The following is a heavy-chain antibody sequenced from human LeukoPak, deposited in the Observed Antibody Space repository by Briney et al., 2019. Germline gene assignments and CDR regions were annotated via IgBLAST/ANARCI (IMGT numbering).Heavy chain of an antibody. Sequence: GASVRVSCKASGYTFTCYYLHWVRQAPGQGLEWMGWIDPNRGGTNYAQKFQGQVTMTRDTSISTAYMELSRLTSDDTAVYYCARDPKNTYYLDVWGKGTTVTVSS. CDR2: IDPNRGGT. J-gene: IGHJ6*03. V-gene: IGHV1-2*02. CDR1: GYTFTCYY. CDR3: ARDPKNTYYLDV.